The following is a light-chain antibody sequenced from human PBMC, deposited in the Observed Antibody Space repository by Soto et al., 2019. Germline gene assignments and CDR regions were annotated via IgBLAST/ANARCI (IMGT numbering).Light chain of an antibody. V-gene: IGLV2-8*01. J-gene: IGLJ2*01. CDR2: EVI. CDR3: SSYSGSDNVVV. CDR1: SSDVGGYNF. Sequence: QSVLTQPPSASGSPGQSVTISCAGTSSDVGGYNFVSWYQQHPGKVPKLMIYEVIKRPSGVPDRFSGSKSGNTASLTVSGLQAEDEADYYCSSYSGSDNVVVFGGGTKVTVL.